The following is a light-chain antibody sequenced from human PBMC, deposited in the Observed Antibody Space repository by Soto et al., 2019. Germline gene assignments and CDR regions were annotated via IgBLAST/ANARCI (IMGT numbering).Light chain of an antibody. Sequence: EIVMTQSPATLSVSPGERATLLCRASQTVSSIFLAWYQQKPGQAPRLLIHGASTRATGIPARFSGSGSGTEFTLTISSLQSEDFVVYYCQQYSAWPLTFGGGTKVEIK. J-gene: IGKJ4*01. CDR3: QQYSAWPLT. CDR2: GAS. V-gene: IGKV3-15*01. CDR1: QTVSSI.